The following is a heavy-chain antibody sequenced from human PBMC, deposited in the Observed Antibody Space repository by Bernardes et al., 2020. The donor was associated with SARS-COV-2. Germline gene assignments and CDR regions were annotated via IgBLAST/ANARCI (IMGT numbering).Heavy chain of an antibody. V-gene: IGHV3-64D*08. CDR3: VRDWGGGGR. CDR2: ISSDGGTT. D-gene: IGHD2-21*01. Sequence: VGSLRLSCSASGFIFSNYAMHWVRQAPGKGLEYVSVISSDGGTTYYADSVKARFTISRDNSKNTLYLQMSSLRAEDTGVYYCVRDWGGGGRWGQGTLVTVSS. J-gene: IGHJ4*02. CDR1: GFIFSNYA.